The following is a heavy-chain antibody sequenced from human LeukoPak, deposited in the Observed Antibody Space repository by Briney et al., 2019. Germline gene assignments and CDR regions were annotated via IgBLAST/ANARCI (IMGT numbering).Heavy chain of an antibody. CDR3: AITPTELDTGGFDY. CDR1: GYTLTELS. J-gene: IGHJ4*02. Sequence: GASVKVSCKVSGYTLTELSMHWVRQAPGKGLEWMGGFDPEDGETIYAQKFQGRVTMTEDTSTDTAYMELSSLRSEDTAVYYRAITPTELDTGGFDYWGQGTLVTVSS. V-gene: IGHV1-24*01. CDR2: FDPEDGET. D-gene: IGHD6-13*01.